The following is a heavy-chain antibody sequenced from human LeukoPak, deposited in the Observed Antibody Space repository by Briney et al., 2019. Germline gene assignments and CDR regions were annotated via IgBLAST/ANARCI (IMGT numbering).Heavy chain of an antibody. V-gene: IGHV3-74*01. CDR2: INSDGSTT. Sequence: GGSLRLSCAASGFTFSSYWMHWVRQAPGEGLVWVSRINSDGSTTNYADSVKGRFAIPRDNAKNTLYLQMNSLRDEDTAVYYCAREFRVLPDIWGQGTMVTVSS. J-gene: IGHJ3*02. D-gene: IGHD2-8*02. CDR1: GFTFSSYW. CDR3: AREFRVLPDI.